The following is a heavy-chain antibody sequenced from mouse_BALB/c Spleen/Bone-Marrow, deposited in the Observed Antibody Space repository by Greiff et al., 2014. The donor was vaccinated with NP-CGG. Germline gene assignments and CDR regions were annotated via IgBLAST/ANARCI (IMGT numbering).Heavy chain of an antibody. Sequence: EVMLVESGGGLAKPGGSLQLSCAASGFTFSTYAMSWVRQTPEKRLEWVATISSSGSYTYYPDSVKGRFTISRDNAKNTLYLQMSSLRSEDTAMFYCSRLRMITTYCDVWGAGTTVTVSS. D-gene: IGHD2-4*01. CDR1: GFTFSTYA. CDR2: ISSSGSYT. V-gene: IGHV5-9-1*01. CDR3: SRLRMITTYCDV. J-gene: IGHJ1*01.